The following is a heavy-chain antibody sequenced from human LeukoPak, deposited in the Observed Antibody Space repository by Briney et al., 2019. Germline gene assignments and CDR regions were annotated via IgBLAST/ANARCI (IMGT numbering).Heavy chain of an antibody. Sequence: EAAGKVSFKASGYTLTDYYIQLVREAPGQGLEWMGGINPNSGGTNYAQKFQGRVTITRDTSISTAYMELSRLRSDDTAVYYCARDLYDSSGYYRGIIDYWGQGTLVTVSS. J-gene: IGHJ4*02. CDR2: INPNSGGT. CDR1: GYTLTDYY. V-gene: IGHV1-2*02. CDR3: ARDLYDSSGYYRGIIDY. D-gene: IGHD3-22*01.